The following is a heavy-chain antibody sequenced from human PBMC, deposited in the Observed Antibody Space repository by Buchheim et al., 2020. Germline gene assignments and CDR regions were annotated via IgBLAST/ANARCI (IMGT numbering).Heavy chain of an antibody. V-gene: IGHV3-11*01. CDR2: ISSSGSNI. Sequence: QVQLVESGGGLVKPGGSLRLSCAASGFTFSDYYMSWIRQAPGKGLEWVSYISSSGSNIYYADSVKGRFTISRDNAKNSLYLQMKRLRAEDTAVYYCARDYCSGGSCYLLYYYYGMDVWGQGTT. D-gene: IGHD2-15*01. CDR1: GFTFSDYY. CDR3: ARDYCSGGSCYLLYYYYGMDV. J-gene: IGHJ6*02.